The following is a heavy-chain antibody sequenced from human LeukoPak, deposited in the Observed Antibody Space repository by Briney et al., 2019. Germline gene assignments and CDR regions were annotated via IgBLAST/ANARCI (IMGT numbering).Heavy chain of an antibody. CDR2: INWNGAST. CDR1: GFSFDEYG. CDR3: AELGITMIGGV. J-gene: IGHJ6*04. Sequence: PGGSLRLSCEASGFSFDEYGMTWVRQVPGKGLEWVSGINWNGASTGYAESVRGRFTISRDNAKNSLYLQMNSLRAEDTAVYYCAELGITMIGGVWGKGTTVTISS. D-gene: IGHD3-10*02. V-gene: IGHV3-20*04.